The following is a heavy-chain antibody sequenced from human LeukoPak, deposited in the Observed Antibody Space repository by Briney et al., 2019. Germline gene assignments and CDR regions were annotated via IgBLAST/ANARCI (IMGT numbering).Heavy chain of an antibody. CDR3: AKEYCGGSCYEDYFDS. CDR2: ISFDGSKK. CDR1: GFTFSTYA. Sequence: PGESLSLSCSASGFTFSTYAMHWVRQAPGKGLEWVAVISFDGSKKCYADSVKGRFTISRDNSRNTLSLQINSLRAEDTAVYYSAKEYCGGSCYEDYFDSWGRGTLVTVSS. V-gene: IGHV3-30*18. J-gene: IGHJ4*02. D-gene: IGHD2-15*01.